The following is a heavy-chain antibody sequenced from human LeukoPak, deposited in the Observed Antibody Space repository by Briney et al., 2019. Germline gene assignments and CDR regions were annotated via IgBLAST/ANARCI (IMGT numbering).Heavy chain of an antibody. J-gene: IGHJ4*02. Sequence: GVSLRLSCAASGFTFSSYAMSWVRQAPGKGLEWVSIISGSGGSTYYADSVKGRFTISRDNSKNTLYLQMNSLRVEDTAVYYCAKDRRASSSWYEGGDYWGQGTLVTVSS. V-gene: IGHV3-23*01. CDR3: AKDRRASSSWYEGGDY. CDR2: ISGSGGST. D-gene: IGHD6-13*01. CDR1: GFTFSSYA.